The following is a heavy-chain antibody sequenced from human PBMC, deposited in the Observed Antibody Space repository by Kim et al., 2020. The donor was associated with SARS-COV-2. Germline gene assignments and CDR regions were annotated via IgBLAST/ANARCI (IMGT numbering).Heavy chain of an antibody. V-gene: IGHV3-30*18. D-gene: IGHD3-3*01. Sequence: GGSLRLSCAASGFTFSSYGMHWVRQAPGKGLEWVAVISYDGSNKYYADSVKGRFTISRDNSKNTLYLQMNSLRAEDTAVYYCAKGGITIFGVAGPNGFDPWGPGTLVTVSP. CDR3: AKGGITIFGVAGPNGFDP. CDR2: ISYDGSNK. CDR1: GFTFSSYG. J-gene: IGHJ5*02.